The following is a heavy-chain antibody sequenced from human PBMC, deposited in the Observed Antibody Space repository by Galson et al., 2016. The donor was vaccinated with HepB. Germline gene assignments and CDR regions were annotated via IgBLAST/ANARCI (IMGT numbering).Heavy chain of an antibody. Sequence: SLRLSCAVSGFTFSSYAMHWVRQAPGKGLEWVASISSTSAYIYYADSVKGRFTVSRDNAQNSLYLVMSSLRNEDTAVYYCARVGTGYEYVYWGQGTLVSVSS. J-gene: IGHJ4*02. V-gene: IGHV3-21*01. CDR3: ARVGTGYEYVY. CDR2: ISSTSAYI. D-gene: IGHD5-12*01. CDR1: GFTFSSYA.